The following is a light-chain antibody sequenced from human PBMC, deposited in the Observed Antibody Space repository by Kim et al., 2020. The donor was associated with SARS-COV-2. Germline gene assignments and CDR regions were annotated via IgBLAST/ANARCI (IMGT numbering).Light chain of an antibody. CDR1: KLGNKY. V-gene: IGLV3-1*01. Sequence: VPPRQTASITCSGDKLGNKYACWYQQKPGQSPVLVIYQDSKRPSGIPERFSGSNSGNTATLTISGTQAMDEADYYCQAWDSSTEVFGGGTQLTVL. J-gene: IGLJ3*02. CDR2: QDS. CDR3: QAWDSSTEV.